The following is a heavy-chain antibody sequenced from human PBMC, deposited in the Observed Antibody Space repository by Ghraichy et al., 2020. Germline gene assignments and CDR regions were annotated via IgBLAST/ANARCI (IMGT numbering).Heavy chain of an antibody. CDR1: GGTFSSYT. Sequence: SVKVSCKASGGTFSSYTISWVRQAPGQGLEWMGRIIPILGIANYAQKFQGRVTITADKSTSTAYMELSSLRSEDTAVYYCARRSGAVVWLYAFDIWGQGTMVTVSS. J-gene: IGHJ3*02. D-gene: IGHD2-2*01. CDR3: ARRSGAVVWLYAFDI. V-gene: IGHV1-69*02. CDR2: IIPILGIA.